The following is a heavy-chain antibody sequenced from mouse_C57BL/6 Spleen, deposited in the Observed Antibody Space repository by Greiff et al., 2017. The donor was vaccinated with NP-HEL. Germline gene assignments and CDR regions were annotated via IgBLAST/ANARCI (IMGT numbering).Heavy chain of an antibody. CDR3: VGDGDGSSYVAWFAY. D-gene: IGHD1-1*01. J-gene: IGHJ3*01. CDR2: IRSKSSNYAT. Sequence: EVKLVESGGGLVQPKGSLKLSCAASGFTFNTYAMHWVRQAPGKGLEWVARIRSKSSNYATYYADSGKDRFTIARDDSQSMLYLQMNNLKTEDTAMYYCVGDGDGSSYVAWFAYWGQGTLVTVSA. V-gene: IGHV10-3*01. CDR1: GFTFNTYA.